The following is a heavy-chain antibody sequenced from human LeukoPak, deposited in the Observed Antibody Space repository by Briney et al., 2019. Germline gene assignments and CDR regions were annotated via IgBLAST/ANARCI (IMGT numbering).Heavy chain of an antibody. V-gene: IGHV1-2*02. J-gene: IGHJ4*02. CDR2: INPNSGGT. D-gene: IGHD1-26*01. Sequence: ASVKVSCKASGYTFTGYYMHWVRQAPGQGLESMGWINPNSGGTNYAQKFQGRVTMTRDTSISTPYRELSRLRPEDPAVYYCARVARRLLTSGSYPYWGQGTLVTVSS. CDR3: ARVARRLLTSGSYPY. CDR1: GYTFTGYY.